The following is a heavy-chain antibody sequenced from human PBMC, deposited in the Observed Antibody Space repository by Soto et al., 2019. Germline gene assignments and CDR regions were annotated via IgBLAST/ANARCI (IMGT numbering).Heavy chain of an antibody. CDR3: ARPSRYDWNYMMY. J-gene: IGHJ4*02. CDR1: GYTFSNDA. V-gene: IGHV1-18*01. Sequence: QVQLVQSGAEVKKPGASVKVSCKASGYTFSNDAITWVRQAPGQGLEWMGWVSAYNGNTNYAQKFKGRVTMTTDTSTSTAYMEIRSLRYDDTAVYFCARPSRYDWNYMMYWGQGTLVTVSS. CDR2: VSAYNGNT. D-gene: IGHD1-7*01.